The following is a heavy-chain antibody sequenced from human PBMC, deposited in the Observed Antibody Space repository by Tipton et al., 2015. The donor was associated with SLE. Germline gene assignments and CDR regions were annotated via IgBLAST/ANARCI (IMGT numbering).Heavy chain of an antibody. CDR3: ASLYCPGTSCCGFCGMDV. D-gene: IGHD2-8*02. CDR1: GFTVTNSH. CDR2: IYTNGGT. V-gene: IGHV3-66*01. J-gene: IGHJ6*02. Sequence: SLRLSCSASGFTVTNSHMSWVRQAPGKGLEWVSLIYTNGGTNYADSVKGRLTISRDNSRNTLYLQMNSLRAEDTAVYYCASLYCPGTSCCGFCGMDVRGQGTTVTVSS.